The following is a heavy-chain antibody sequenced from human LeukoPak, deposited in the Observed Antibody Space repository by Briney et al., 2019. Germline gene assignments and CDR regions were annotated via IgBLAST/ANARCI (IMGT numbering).Heavy chain of an antibody. Sequence: GASVKVSCKASGYTFTSHFMHWVRQAPGQGLEWMGIINPRGGSTSYTQKFQGRVTMTRDTSTSTAYMELRSLRSDDTAVYYCASWRGGFDYWGQGTLVTVSS. V-gene: IGHV1-46*01. CDR2: INPRGGST. CDR3: ASWRGGFDY. CDR1: GYTFTSHF. J-gene: IGHJ4*02.